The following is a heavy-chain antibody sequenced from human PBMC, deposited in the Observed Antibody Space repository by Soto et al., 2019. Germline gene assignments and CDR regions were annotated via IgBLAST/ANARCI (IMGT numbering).Heavy chain of an antibody. J-gene: IGHJ4*02. CDR1: GFTFSSYG. D-gene: IGHD3-9*01. CDR3: AKDRDYDILTGYPDY. CDR2: ISYDGSNK. Sequence: GGSLRLSCAASGFTFSSYGMHWVRQAPGKGLEWVAVISYDGSNKYYADSVKGRFTISRDNSKNTLYLQMNSLRAEDTAVYYCAKDRDYDILTGYPDYWGQGTLVTVSS. V-gene: IGHV3-30*18.